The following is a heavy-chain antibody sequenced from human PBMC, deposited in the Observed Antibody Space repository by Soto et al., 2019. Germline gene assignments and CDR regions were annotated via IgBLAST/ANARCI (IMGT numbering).Heavy chain of an antibody. CDR2: INHSGST. V-gene: IGHV4-34*01. D-gene: IGHD3-10*01. Sequence: SETLSLTCAVYGGSFSGYYWSWIRQPPGKGLEWIGEINHSGSTNYNPSLKSRVTISVDTSKNQFSLKLSSVTAADTAVYYCARRNKLWDPWGQGTLVTVSS. CDR1: GGSFSGYY. J-gene: IGHJ5*02. CDR3: ARRNKLWDP.